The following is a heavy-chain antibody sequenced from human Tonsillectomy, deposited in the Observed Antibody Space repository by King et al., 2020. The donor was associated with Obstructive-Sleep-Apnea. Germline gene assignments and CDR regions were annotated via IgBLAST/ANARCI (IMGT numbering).Heavy chain of an antibody. J-gene: IGHJ4*02. V-gene: IGHV4-4*07. Sequence: QLQESGPGLVKPSETLSLTCTVSGGSISNYYWSWIRQPAGKGLEWIERIYTSGSTNYNPSLKTRVTMSVDTSKNQFSLKLTSVTAADTAVYYCARVGYYDSSGYYPFDYWGQGTLVTVSS. CDR2: IYTSGST. CDR1: GGSISNYY. CDR3: ARVGYYDSSGYYPFDY. D-gene: IGHD3-22*01.